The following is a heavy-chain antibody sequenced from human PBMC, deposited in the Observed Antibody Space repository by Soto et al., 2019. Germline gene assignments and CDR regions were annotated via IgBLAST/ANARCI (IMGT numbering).Heavy chain of an antibody. V-gene: IGHV3-30*18. D-gene: IGHD6-19*01. CDR3: AKDGPQPQWLVRWVDAFDI. CDR1: GFTFSSYG. J-gene: IGHJ3*02. CDR2: ISYDGSNK. Sequence: GGSLRLSCAASGFTFSSYGMHWVRQAPGKGLEWVAVISYDGSNKYYADSVKGRFTISRDNSKNTLYLQMNSLRAEDTAVYYCAKDGPQPQWLVRWVDAFDIWGQGTMVTVSS.